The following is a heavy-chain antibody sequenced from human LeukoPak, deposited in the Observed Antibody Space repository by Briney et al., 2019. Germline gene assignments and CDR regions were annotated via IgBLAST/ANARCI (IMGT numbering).Heavy chain of an antibody. CDR2: ISYDGSNK. J-gene: IGHJ4*02. CDR3: ARDMMSRGLFDY. D-gene: IGHD3-16*01. Sequence: GGSLRLSCAASGFTFSSYSMHWVRQAPGKGLEWVAVISYDGSNKYYADSVKGRFTISRDNSKNTLYLQMNSLRAEDTAVYYCARDMMSRGLFDYWGQGTLVTVSS. V-gene: IGHV3-30-3*01. CDR1: GFTFSSYS.